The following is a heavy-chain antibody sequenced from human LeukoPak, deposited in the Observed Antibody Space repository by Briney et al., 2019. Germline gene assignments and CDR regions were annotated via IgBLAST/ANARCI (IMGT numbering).Heavy chain of an antibody. D-gene: IGHD3-3*01. J-gene: IGHJ6*02. CDR1: GYTFTSYG. V-gene: IGHV1-18*01. CDR2: ISAGNGNT. CDR3: ARGVGDFWSGYYTSYYGMDV. Sequence: ASVKVSCKASGYTFTSYGISWVRQAPGQGLEWMGWISAGNGNTKYSQKFQGRVTITRDTSASTAYMELSSLRSEDTAVYYCARGVGDFWSGYYTSYYGMDVWGQGTTVTVSS.